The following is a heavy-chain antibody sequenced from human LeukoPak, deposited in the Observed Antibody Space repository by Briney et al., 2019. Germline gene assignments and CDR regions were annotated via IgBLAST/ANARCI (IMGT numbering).Heavy chain of an antibody. V-gene: IGHV4-59*08. J-gene: IGHJ4*02. Sequence: SETLSLTCTVSGGSITSYYWTWIRQPPGTGLQWIGSIYYNGNTNYNPSLKSRVTMSVDTSKNHFSLNLTSVTAADTAVYYCVQTTGWPGFDYWGQGILVTVSS. CDR1: GGSITSYY. CDR3: VQTTGWPGFDY. D-gene: IGHD6-19*01. CDR2: IYYNGNT.